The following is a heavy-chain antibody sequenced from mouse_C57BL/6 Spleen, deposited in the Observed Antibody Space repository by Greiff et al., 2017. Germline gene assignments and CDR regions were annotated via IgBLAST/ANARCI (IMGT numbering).Heavy chain of an antibody. Sequence: EVKVVESEGGLVQPGSSMKLSCTASGFTFSDYYMAWVRQVPEKGLEWVANINYDGSSTYYLDSLKSRFIISRDNAKNILYLQMSSLKSEDTATYYCARDGGVGDYFDYWGQGTTLTVSS. CDR3: ARDGGVGDYFDY. CDR2: INYDGSST. V-gene: IGHV5-16*01. J-gene: IGHJ2*01. D-gene: IGHD1-3*01. CDR1: GFTFSDYY.